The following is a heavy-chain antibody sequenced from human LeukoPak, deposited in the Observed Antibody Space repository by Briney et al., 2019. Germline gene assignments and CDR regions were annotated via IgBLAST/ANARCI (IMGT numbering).Heavy chain of an antibody. CDR3: ASVRSRVVRPRRNWFDP. J-gene: IGHJ5*02. Sequence: SETLSLTCAVYGGSFSGYYWSWIRQPPGKGLEWIGEINHSGSTNYNPSLKRRVTISVEKSKNQFSLKLSSVTAADTAVYYCASVRSRVVRPRRNWFDPWGQGTLVTVSS. CDR1: GGSFSGYY. V-gene: IGHV4-34*01. D-gene: IGHD3-3*01. CDR2: INHSGST.